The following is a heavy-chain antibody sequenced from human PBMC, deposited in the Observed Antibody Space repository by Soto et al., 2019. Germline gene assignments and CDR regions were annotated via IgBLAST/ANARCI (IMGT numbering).Heavy chain of an antibody. Sequence: EVQLVESGGGLVQPGGSLRLSCAASGFTFSSYEMNWVRQAPGKGLEWVSYISSSGSTIYYADSVKGRFTISRDNAKNSLYLQMNSLRAEDTAVYYCARDSGDDYDFWSGYSPYYFDYWGQGTLVTVSS. V-gene: IGHV3-48*03. CDR3: ARDSGDDYDFWSGYSPYYFDY. CDR2: ISSSGSTI. J-gene: IGHJ4*02. CDR1: GFTFSSYE. D-gene: IGHD3-3*01.